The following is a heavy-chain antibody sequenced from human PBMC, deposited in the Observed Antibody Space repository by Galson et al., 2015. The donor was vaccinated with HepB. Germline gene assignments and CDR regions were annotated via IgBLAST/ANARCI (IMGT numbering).Heavy chain of an antibody. Sequence: SVKVSCKASGYTFSSYAISWVRQAPGQGLEWMGGIIPIFGTANYAQKFQGRVTITADESTSTAYMELSSLRSEDTAVYYCARGIAARRYAFDIWGQGTMVTVSS. V-gene: IGHV1-69*13. D-gene: IGHD6-6*01. CDR3: ARGIAARRYAFDI. J-gene: IGHJ3*02. CDR2: IIPIFGTA. CDR1: GYTFSSYA.